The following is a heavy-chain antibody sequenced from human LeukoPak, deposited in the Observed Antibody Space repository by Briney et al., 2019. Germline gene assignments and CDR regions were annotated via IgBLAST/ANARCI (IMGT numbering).Heavy chain of an antibody. V-gene: IGHV1-69*06. CDR2: IIPIFGTA. CDR1: GGTFSSYA. D-gene: IGHD3-22*01. Sequence: SVKVSCKASGGTFSSYAISWVRQAPGQGLEWMGGIIPIFGTANYAQKFQGRVTITADKSTSTAYMELSSLRSEDTAVYYCARDRYFRNYYDSSGYYYTSGYFDYWGQGTLVTVSS. CDR3: ARDRYFRNYYDSSGYYYTSGYFDY. J-gene: IGHJ4*02.